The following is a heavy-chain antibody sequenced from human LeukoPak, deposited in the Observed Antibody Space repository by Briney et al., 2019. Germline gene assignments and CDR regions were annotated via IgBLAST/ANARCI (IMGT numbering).Heavy chain of an antibody. D-gene: IGHD3-10*01. CDR2: ISGYNYKT. Sequence: EASVKISCKASGYTFTSYGISWVRQAPGQGLEWMGWISGYNYKTNYAQNLQGRVTMTTETSTNTAYMELRTLTYDDTAVYYCARGGFTLVRGALDYWGQGTLVTVSS. V-gene: IGHV1-18*01. CDR1: GYTFTSYG. CDR3: ARGGFTLVRGALDY. J-gene: IGHJ4*02.